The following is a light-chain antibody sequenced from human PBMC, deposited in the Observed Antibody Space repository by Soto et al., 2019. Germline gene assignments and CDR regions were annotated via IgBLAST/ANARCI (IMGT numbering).Light chain of an antibody. J-gene: IGLJ3*02. CDR1: SSDVGGYNY. CDR3: SAYTARSTLV. Sequence: QSALTQPASVSGSPGQSITISCTGTSSDVGGYNYVSWYQQYPGKAPKLIIYEVRNRPSGISSRFSGSRSGNTASLTISGLQSEDEGDYYCSAYTARSTLVFGGGTKVTVL. CDR2: EVR. V-gene: IGLV2-14*01.